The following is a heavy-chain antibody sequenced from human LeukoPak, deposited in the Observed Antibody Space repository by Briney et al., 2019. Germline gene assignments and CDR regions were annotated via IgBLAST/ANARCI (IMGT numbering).Heavy chain of an antibody. CDR2: ISTRGNTM. Sequence: GGSLRLSCVFSVVTFSSYEMNWVRQAPGKGPDGISYISTRGNTMYYADSVKGRFTISRDNAKNSLFLQVNSLRDEDPAIYYCARGFTASGSYFRPYYFDYWGQGTLVTVSS. J-gene: IGHJ4*02. V-gene: IGHV3-48*03. D-gene: IGHD3-10*01. CDR1: VVTFSSYE. CDR3: ARGFTASGSYFRPYYFDY.